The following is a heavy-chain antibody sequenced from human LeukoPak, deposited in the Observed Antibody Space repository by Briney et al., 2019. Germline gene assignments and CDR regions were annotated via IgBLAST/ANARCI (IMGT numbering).Heavy chain of an antibody. D-gene: IGHD6-19*01. CDR3: AKATAVAGYFFDY. CDR1: GLTFSSYA. J-gene: IGHJ4*02. Sequence: GGPLRLSCAASGLTFSSYAMSWVRQTPGKGLEWVSTISGSGHNTYYADSVKGRFTISRDNSKNTLYLQMNSLRAEDTAVYYCAKATAVAGYFFDYWGQGTLVTVSS. CDR2: ISGSGHNT. V-gene: IGHV3-23*01.